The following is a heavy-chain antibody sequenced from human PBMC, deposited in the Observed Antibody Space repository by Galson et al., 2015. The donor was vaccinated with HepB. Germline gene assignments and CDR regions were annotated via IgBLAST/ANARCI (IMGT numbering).Heavy chain of an antibody. D-gene: IGHD2-21*01. Sequence: SLRLSCAASGFTFDSYAMNWVRQTPGKGLEWVSSITGSGSSKYYADSVKGRFTISRDNSKKTLYLQMNSLRAEDTALYYCAKDREAYFSGSDFDYWGQGTLVTVSS. CDR3: AKDREAYFSGSDFDY. CDR2: ITGSGSSK. J-gene: IGHJ4*02. CDR1: GFTFDSYA. V-gene: IGHV3-23*01.